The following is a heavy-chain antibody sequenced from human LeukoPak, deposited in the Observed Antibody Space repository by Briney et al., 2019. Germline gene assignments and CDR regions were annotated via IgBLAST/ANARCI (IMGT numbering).Heavy chain of an antibody. CDR1: GFTFSSYG. D-gene: IGHD3-10*01. V-gene: IGHV3-30*18. Sequence: GGSLRISCAASGFTFSSYGMHWVRQAPGKGLEWVAVISYDGSNKYYADSVKGRFTISRDNSKNTLYLQMNSLRVEDTAVYYCANLFGGFDYWGQGTWSPSPQ. CDR3: ANLFGGFDY. J-gene: IGHJ4*02. CDR2: ISYDGSNK.